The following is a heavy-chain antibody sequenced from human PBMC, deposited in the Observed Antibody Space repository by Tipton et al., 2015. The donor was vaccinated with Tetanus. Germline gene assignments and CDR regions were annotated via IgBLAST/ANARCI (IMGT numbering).Heavy chain of an antibody. CDR2: ISAYNGNT. D-gene: IGHD3-16*01. J-gene: IGHJ4*02. CDR1: GYTFTSYG. V-gene: IGHV1-18*04. Sequence: QLVQSGAEVKKPGASVKVSCKASGYTFTSYGISWVRQAPGQGLEWMGWISAYNGNTNYAQKLQGRVTMTTDTSTSTAYMERRGVGSGDGAVFCGARGWGGYSGGGSLGKYYFDYWGQGTLVTVSS. CDR3: ARGWGGYSGGGSLGKYYFDY.